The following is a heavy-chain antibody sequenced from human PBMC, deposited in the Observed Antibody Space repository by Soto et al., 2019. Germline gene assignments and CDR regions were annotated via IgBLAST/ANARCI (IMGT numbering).Heavy chain of an antibody. CDR2: MNTYNGNA. CDR3: ARGFIPENY. V-gene: IGHV1-18*01. Sequence: VASVKVSCKTSVYTFSDYGISWVRQAPGRGLEWMGWMNTYNGNAKYAQSFQGRVTLTTDASTRTVFVELTSLKFEDTAVYYCARGFIPENYWG. CDR1: VYTFSDYG. D-gene: IGHD3-16*01. J-gene: IGHJ4*01.